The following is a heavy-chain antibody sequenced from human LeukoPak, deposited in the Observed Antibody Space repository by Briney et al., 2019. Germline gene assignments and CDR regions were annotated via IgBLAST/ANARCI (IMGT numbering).Heavy chain of an antibody. J-gene: IGHJ6*03. Sequence: ASVKVSCKASGGTFSSYAISWVRQAPGQGLEWMGGIIPIFGTANYAQKFQGRVTITADASTSTAYMELSSLRSEDTAVYYCARGTPGEVVPAAMFYYYMDVWGKGTTVTVSS. D-gene: IGHD2-2*01. V-gene: IGHV1-69*13. CDR1: GGTFSSYA. CDR3: ARGTPGEVVPAAMFYYYMDV. CDR2: IIPIFGTA.